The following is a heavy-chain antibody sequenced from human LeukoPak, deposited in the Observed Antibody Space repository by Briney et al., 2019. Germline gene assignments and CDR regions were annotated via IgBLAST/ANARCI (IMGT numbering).Heavy chain of an antibody. J-gene: IGHJ4*02. V-gene: IGHV3-33*08. Sequence: GGSLRLSCAVSGFTLRSYAISWVRQAPGKGLEWVAVIWYDGSNKYYADSVKGRFTISRDNSKNTLYLQMNSLRAEDTAVYYCARESSVGATDYWGQGTLVTVSS. D-gene: IGHD1-26*01. CDR1: GFTLRSYA. CDR3: ARESSVGATDY. CDR2: IWYDGSNK.